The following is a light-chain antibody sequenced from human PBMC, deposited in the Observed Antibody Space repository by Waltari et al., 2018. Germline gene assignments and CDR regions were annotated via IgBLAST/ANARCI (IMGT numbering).Light chain of an antibody. Sequence: DIVMTQPPDSLAVSLGERAPINCKSSQSVLYSSNNKNYLAWYQQKPGQPPKLLIYWASTRESGVPDRFSGSGSGTDFTLTISSLQAEDVAVYYCQQYYSTPMYTFGQGTKLEIK. V-gene: IGKV4-1*01. CDR1: QSVLYSSNNKNY. CDR3: QQYYSTPMYT. CDR2: WAS. J-gene: IGKJ2*01.